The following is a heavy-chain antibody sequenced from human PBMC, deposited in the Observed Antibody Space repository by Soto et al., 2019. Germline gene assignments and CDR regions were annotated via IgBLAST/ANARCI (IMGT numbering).Heavy chain of an antibody. J-gene: IGHJ4*02. CDR3: ARPVRRSPEES. CDR1: GFTFSSYW. Sequence: EVQLVESGGGLVQPGGSLRLSCAGSGFTFSSYWMAWARQAPGKGLEWVATIKQDGSEKYYVDSLKGRFTISRDNAKSSLYLQMNSLRAEDSAVYYCARPVRRSPEESWGQGTLVTVSS. V-gene: IGHV3-7*03. CDR2: IKQDGSEK.